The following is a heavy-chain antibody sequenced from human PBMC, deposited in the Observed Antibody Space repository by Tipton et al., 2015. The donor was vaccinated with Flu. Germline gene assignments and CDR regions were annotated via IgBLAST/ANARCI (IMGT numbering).Heavy chain of an antibody. V-gene: IGHV1-8*01. D-gene: IGHD1-14*01. J-gene: IGHJ6*02. CDR2: MNPNTGKT. Sequence: QLVQSGAEVKKPGASVKVSCKASGYTFTSYDLNWVRQAAGEGFEWMGWMNPNTGKTGYAQKFQGRLTVTRDISKSTVYMELSSLRSDDTAVYFCARGLQRAPMRNPYFYGMDVWGQGTTVTV. CDR1: GYTFTSYD. CDR3: ARGLQRAPMRNPYFYGMDV.